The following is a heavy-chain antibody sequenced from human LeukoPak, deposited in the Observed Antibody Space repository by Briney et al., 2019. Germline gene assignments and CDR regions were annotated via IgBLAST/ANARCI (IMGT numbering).Heavy chain of an antibody. J-gene: IGHJ4*02. D-gene: IGHD2/OR15-2a*01. CDR2: ISDIGSI. CDR1: GGSISSYY. Sequence: SETLSLTCTVSGGSISSYYWSWIRQPPGKGLEWIAYISDIGSINYNPSLKSRVTISLDTSKNKFSLKLSSVTAADTAGYYCAGHHPRNTVDFWGQGTLVTVSS. V-gene: IGHV4-59*08. CDR3: AGHHPRNTVDF.